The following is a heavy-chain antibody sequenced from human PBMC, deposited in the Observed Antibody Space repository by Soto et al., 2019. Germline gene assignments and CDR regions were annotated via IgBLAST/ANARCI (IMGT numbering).Heavy chain of an antibody. J-gene: IGHJ5*02. CDR3: ARGSITGTRQNWFDP. V-gene: IGHV4-30-2*01. CDR1: GGSISSGGYS. Sequence: LSLTCAVSGGSISSGGYSWSWIRQPPGKGLEWIGYIYHSGSTYYNPSLKSRVTISVDRSKNQFSLKLSSVTAADTAVYYCARGSITGTRQNWFDPWGQGTLVTVSS. D-gene: IGHD1-20*01. CDR2: IYHSGST.